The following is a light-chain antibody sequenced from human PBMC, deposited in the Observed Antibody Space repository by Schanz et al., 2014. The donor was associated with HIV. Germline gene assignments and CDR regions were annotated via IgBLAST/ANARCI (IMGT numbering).Light chain of an antibody. V-gene: IGLV1-40*01. CDR3: GSYSSGDSHWV. CDR1: SSNIGAGYD. Sequence: QSVLTQPPSVSGAPGQRVTISCTGSSSNIGAGYDVNWYQQLPGTAPKLLIYGNNNRPSGVSWRFSASKSGNTASLTISGLQAEDEADYYCGSYSSGDSHWVFGGGTKLTVL. CDR2: GNN. J-gene: IGLJ3*02.